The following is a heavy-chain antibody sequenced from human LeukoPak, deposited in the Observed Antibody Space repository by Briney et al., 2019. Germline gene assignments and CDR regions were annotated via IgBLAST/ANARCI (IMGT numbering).Heavy chain of an antibody. CDR1: GGSISSGGDY. D-gene: IGHD2/OR15-2a*01. J-gene: IGHJ5*02. CDR2: IHHTGST. V-gene: IGHV4-31*03. CDR3: AREPRDFYWFEV. Sequence: PSETLSLTCSVSGGSISSGGDYWTWIRQYPGEGLEWIGYIHHTGSTYYKPSLQSRVTISVDTSKNQFSLWLTAVTAADTAVYYCAREPRDFYWFEVWGQGTPVTVSS.